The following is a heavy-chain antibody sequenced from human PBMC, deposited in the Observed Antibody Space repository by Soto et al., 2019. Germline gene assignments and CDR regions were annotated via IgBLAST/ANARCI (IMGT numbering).Heavy chain of an antibody. CDR2: INHSGST. Sequence: PSETLSLTCAVYGGSFSGYYWSWIRQPPGKGLEWIGEINHSGSTNYNPSLKSRVTISVDTSKNHFSLKLSSVTAADTAVFYCARGRVVVVAARHYNWFDPWGQGTLVTVSS. CDR1: GGSFSGYY. V-gene: IGHV4-34*01. D-gene: IGHD2-15*01. CDR3: ARGRVVVVAARHYNWFDP. J-gene: IGHJ5*02.